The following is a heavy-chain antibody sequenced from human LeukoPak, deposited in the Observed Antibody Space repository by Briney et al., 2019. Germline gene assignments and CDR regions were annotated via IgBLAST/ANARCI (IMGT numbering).Heavy chain of an antibody. CDR2: MNPNSGNT. CDR1: GYTFTSYD. J-gene: IGHJ5*02. CDR3: ARVMKLRYCSGGSCCRVNWFDP. Sequence: ASVKVSCKASGYTFTSYDINWVRQATGQGLEWMGWMNPNSGNTGYAQKFQGRVTMTRNTSISTAYMELSSLRSEDTAVYYCARVMKLRYCSGGSCCRVNWFDPWGQGTLVTVSS. D-gene: IGHD2-15*01. V-gene: IGHV1-8*01.